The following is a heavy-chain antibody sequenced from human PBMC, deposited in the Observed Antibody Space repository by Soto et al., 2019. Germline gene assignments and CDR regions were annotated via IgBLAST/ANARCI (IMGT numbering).Heavy chain of an antibody. J-gene: IGHJ4*02. D-gene: IGHD3-9*01. Sequence: ASVKVSCKVSGYTLTELSMHWVRQAPGRGLEWMGGFDPEDGETIYAQKFQGRVTMTEDTSTDTAYMELSSLRSEDTAVYYCATALYYDILTGPPRWGQGTLVTVPQ. V-gene: IGHV1-24*01. CDR3: ATALYYDILTGPPR. CDR1: GYTLTELS. CDR2: FDPEDGET.